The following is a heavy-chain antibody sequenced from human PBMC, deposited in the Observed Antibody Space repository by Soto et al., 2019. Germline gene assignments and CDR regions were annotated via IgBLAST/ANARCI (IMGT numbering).Heavy chain of an antibody. CDR3: ARDYGGMDV. Sequence: VASLRISCAATGFTFSVYAMTWVRQAPGKGLEWVSVIYSGGSTYYADSVKGRFTISRDNSKNTLYLQMNSLRAEDTAVYYCARDYGGMDVWGQGTTVTVSS. CDR1: GFTFSVYA. V-gene: IGHV3-53*01. D-gene: IGHD3-16*01. CDR2: IYSGGST. J-gene: IGHJ6*02.